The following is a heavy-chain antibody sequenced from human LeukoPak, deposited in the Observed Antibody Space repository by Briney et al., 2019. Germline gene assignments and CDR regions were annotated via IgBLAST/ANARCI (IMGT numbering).Heavy chain of an antibody. CDR1: GGTFSSYA. Sequence: SVTVSCKASGGTFSSYAISWVRQAPGQGLEWMGGIIPIFGTANYAQKFQGRVTITADESTSTAYMELSSLRSEDTAVYYCARDPITMVRGVPYYYYGMDVWGQGTTVTVSS. J-gene: IGHJ6*02. D-gene: IGHD3-10*01. V-gene: IGHV1-69*13. CDR2: IIPIFGTA. CDR3: ARDPITMVRGVPYYYYGMDV.